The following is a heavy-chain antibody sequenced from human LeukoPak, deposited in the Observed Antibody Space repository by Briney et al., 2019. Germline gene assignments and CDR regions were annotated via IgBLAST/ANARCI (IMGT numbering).Heavy chain of an antibody. D-gene: IGHD5-12*01. CDR3: AKSSRGYVSSFDY. CDR2: ISGSGGST. Sequence: GGSRRLSCAAPGFTFSSYAMSWVRQAPGKGLEWVSAISGSGGSTYYADSVKGRFTISRDNSKNTLYLQMNSLRAEDTAVYYCAKSSRGYVSSFDYWGQGTLVTVSS. V-gene: IGHV3-23*01. J-gene: IGHJ4*02. CDR1: GFTFSSYA.